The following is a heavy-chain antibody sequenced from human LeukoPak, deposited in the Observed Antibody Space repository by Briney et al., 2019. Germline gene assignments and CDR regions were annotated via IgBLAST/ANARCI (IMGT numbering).Heavy chain of an antibody. CDR2: IYYSGST. J-gene: IGHJ3*02. V-gene: IGHV4-39*01. CDR1: GGSISSSSYY. Sequence: SETLCLTCTVSGGSISSSSYYWGWIRQPPGKGLEWIGSIYYSGSTYYNPSLKSRVTISVDTSKNQFSLKLSSVTAADTAVYYCARKARVDVTGTTRDAFDIWGQGTMVTVSS. CDR3: ARKARVDVTGTTRDAFDI. D-gene: IGHD1-7*01.